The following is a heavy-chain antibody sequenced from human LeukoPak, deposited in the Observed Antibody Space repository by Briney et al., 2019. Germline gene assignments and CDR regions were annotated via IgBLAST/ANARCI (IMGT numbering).Heavy chain of an antibody. CDR2: ISWNSGSI. D-gene: IGHD3-22*01. CDR3: AKDRADSSGYTD. Sequence: GRSLRLSCAASGFTFDDYAMHWVRQAPGKGLEWVSGISWNSGSIGYADSVKGRFTISRDNAKNSLYLQMNSLRAEDTALYYCAKDRADSSGYTDWGQGTLVTVSS. CDR1: GFTFDDYA. V-gene: IGHV3-9*01. J-gene: IGHJ4*02.